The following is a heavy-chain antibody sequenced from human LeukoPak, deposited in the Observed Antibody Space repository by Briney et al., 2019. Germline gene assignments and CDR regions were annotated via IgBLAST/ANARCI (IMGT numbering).Heavy chain of an antibody. J-gene: IGHJ5*02. Sequence: ASVKVSCKVSGYTLTELSMHWVRQAPGKGLEWMGGFDPEDGETIYAQKFQGRVTMTENTPTDTAYMELSSLRSEDTAVYYCATGEFLFVGATKYGWFDPWGQGTLVTVSS. D-gene: IGHD1-26*01. CDR3: ATGEFLFVGATKYGWFDP. CDR2: FDPEDGET. CDR1: GYTLTELS. V-gene: IGHV1-24*01.